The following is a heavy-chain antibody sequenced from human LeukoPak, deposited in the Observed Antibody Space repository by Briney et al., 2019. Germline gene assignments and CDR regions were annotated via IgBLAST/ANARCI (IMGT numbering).Heavy chain of an antibody. Sequence: SETLSLTCTVSGGSFNWSWIRQPAGKGLEWIGRIYTSGSTNYNPSVKSRVTMSVDTSNNQFSLKLTSVTAADTAVYYCARQPPQYYGIDVWGQGTTVTVSS. V-gene: IGHV4-4*07. CDR2: IYTSGST. CDR3: ARQPPQYYGIDV. D-gene: IGHD1-14*01. CDR1: GGSFN. J-gene: IGHJ6*02.